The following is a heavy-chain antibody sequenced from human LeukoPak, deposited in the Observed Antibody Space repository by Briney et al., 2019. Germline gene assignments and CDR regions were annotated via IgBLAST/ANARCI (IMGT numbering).Heavy chain of an antibody. CDR3: ARHNSGYDWALDY. Sequence: GGSLRLSCAASGFTFSSYAMSWVRQAPGKGLEWVSAISGSGGSTYYADSVKGRFTISRDNSKKTLYLQMNSLRAEDTAVYYCARHNSGYDWALDYWGQGTLVTVSS. CDR1: GFTFSSYA. V-gene: IGHV3-23*01. D-gene: IGHD5-12*01. J-gene: IGHJ4*02. CDR2: ISGSGGST.